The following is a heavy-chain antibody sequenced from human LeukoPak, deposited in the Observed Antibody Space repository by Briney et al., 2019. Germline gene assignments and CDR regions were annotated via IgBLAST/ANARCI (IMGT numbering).Heavy chain of an antibody. D-gene: IGHD5-12*01. CDR2: ISGSGGST. V-gene: IGHV3-23*01. J-gene: IGHJ5*02. CDR1: GFTFSSYA. CDR3: ARVGSHRNSGYGS. Sequence: GGSLRLSCAASGFTFSSYAMSWVRQAPGKGLEWVSAISGSGGSTYYADSVKGRFTISRDNSKNTLYLQMNSLRAEDTAVYYCARVGSHRNSGYGSWGQGTLVTVSS.